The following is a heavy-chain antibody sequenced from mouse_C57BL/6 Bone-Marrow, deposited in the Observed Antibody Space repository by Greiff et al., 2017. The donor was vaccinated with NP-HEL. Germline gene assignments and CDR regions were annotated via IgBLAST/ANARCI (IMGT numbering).Heavy chain of an antibody. CDR1: GYAFTNYL. D-gene: IGHD2-4*01. CDR2: INPRSGGT. V-gene: IGHV1-54*01. J-gene: IGHJ3*01. Sequence: VQLVESGAELVRPGTSVKVSCKASGYAFTNYLIEWVKQRPGQGLEWIGVINPRSGGTNYNEKFKGKATLTADKSSSTAYMQLSSLTSEDSAVYFCARGGIYYDYAWFAYWGQGTLVTVSA. CDR3: ARGGIYYDYAWFAY.